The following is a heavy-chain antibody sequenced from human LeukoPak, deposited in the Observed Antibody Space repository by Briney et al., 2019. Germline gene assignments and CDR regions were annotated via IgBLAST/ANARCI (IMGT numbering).Heavy chain of an antibody. V-gene: IGHV1-18*01. CDR3: ARARIEYSSSSEGLGY. D-gene: IGHD6-6*01. CDR2: ISAYNANT. J-gene: IGHJ4*02. Sequence: GASVKVSCKASGYTFTSYGISWVRQAPGQGLEWMGWISAYNANTNYAQKLQGRVTMTTDTSTSTAYMELRSLRSDDTAVYYCARARIEYSSSSEGLGYWGQGTLVTVSS. CDR1: GYTFTSYG.